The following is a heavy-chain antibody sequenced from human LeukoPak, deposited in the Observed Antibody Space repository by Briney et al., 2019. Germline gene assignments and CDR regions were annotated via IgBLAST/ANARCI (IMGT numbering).Heavy chain of an antibody. V-gene: IGHV1-46*02. CDR2: INPSGGSS. J-gene: IGHJ4*02. CDR3: AGDWAKDSGISSGYFDY. Sequence: ASVKVSCKAFGYNFNSYRVHWVRQAPGQGLECLGLINPSGGSSTYAEKFQGRIMMTTDTSTSTVYMDLSSLRPEDTAVYYCAGDWAKDSGISSGYFDYWGQGTLVTVSS. D-gene: IGHD1-26*01. CDR1: GYNFNSYR.